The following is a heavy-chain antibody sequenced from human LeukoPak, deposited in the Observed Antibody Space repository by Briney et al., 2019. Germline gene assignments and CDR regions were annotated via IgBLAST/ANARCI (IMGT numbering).Heavy chain of an antibody. CDR1: GYTFTNYY. Sequence: ASVKVSCKASGYTFTNYYMYWVRQAPGQGLEWMGIINPSGGSTSYAQKFQGRVTMTRDTSTRTVYMELSSLRSEDTAVYYCARAYSSSWYFNWFDPWGQGTLVTVSS. V-gene: IGHV1-46*01. CDR2: INPSGGST. J-gene: IGHJ5*02. CDR3: ARAYSSSWYFNWFDP. D-gene: IGHD6-13*01.